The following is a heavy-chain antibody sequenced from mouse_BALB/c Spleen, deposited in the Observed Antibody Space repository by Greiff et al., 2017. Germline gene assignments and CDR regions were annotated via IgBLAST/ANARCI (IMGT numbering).Heavy chain of an antibody. Sequence: QVQLQQSAAELARPGASVKMSCKASGYTFTSYTMHWVKQRPGQGLEWIGYINPSSGYTEYNQKFKDKTTLTADKSSSTAYMQLSSLTSEDSAVFYGARSGAYYRYDEAMDYWGQGTSVTVSS. CDR2: INPSSGYT. CDR1: GYTFTSYT. V-gene: IGHV1-4*02. D-gene: IGHD2-14*01. J-gene: IGHJ4*01. CDR3: ARSGAYYRYDEAMDY.